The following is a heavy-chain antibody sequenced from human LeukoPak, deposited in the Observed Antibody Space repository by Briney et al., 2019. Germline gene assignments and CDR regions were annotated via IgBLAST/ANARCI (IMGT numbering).Heavy chain of an antibody. CDR2: ISSSISTI. Sequence: GGSLRLSCAASGFTFSSYSMNWVRQAPGKGLEWVSYISSSISTIYYAASVKGRFSISRDNAKNSLYLQMNSLRAEDTAVYYCARGYSRYYYYMDVWGKGTTVTVSS. J-gene: IGHJ6*03. CDR3: ARGYSRYYYYMDV. CDR1: GFTFSSYS. V-gene: IGHV3-48*01. D-gene: IGHD2-2*02.